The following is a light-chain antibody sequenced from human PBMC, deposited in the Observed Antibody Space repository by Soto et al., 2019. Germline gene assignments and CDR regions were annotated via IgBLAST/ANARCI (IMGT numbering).Light chain of an antibody. CDR2: DAS. CDR1: QSVSSY. J-gene: IGKJ2*01. Sequence: IVLTQSPATLSLSPGERATLSCRASQSVSSYLAWYQQKPGQAPRLLIYDASNRATGIPARFSGSGSGTDFTLTISNLEPEDFAVYYCQQRRNWPPLYTFGQGTKLEIK. V-gene: IGKV3-11*01. CDR3: QQRRNWPPLYT.